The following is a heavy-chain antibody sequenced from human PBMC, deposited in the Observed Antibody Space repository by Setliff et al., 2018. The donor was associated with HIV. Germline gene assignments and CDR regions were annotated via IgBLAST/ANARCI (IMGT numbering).Heavy chain of an antibody. Sequence: GASVKVSCKASGYTFTSYGISWVRQATGQGLEWMGWMNPNSGNTGYAQKFQGRVTMTRNTSISTAYMELSSLRSEDTAVYYCARDIGSVWHNWFDPWGQGTLVTVSS. CDR2: MNPNSGNT. J-gene: IGHJ5*02. CDR1: GYTFTSYG. CDR3: ARDIGSVWHNWFDP. D-gene: IGHD6-19*01. V-gene: IGHV1-8*02.